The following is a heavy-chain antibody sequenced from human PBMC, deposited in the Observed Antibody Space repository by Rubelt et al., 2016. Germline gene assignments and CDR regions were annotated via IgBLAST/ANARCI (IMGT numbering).Heavy chain of an antibody. Sequence: ITLKESGPTLVKPTETLTLTCTFSGFSLTTSGVGVGWIRQPPGKALEWLARIDWDDVKYYSTSLKTRLTISKDTSKNQVVLTMTNMDPVDTATYYCARILSYGLVGYFDYWGQGTLVTVSS. CDR3: ARILSYGLVGYFDY. CDR1: GFSLTTSGVG. CDR2: IDWDDVK. V-gene: IGHV2-70*04. J-gene: IGHJ4*02. D-gene: IGHD1-26*01.